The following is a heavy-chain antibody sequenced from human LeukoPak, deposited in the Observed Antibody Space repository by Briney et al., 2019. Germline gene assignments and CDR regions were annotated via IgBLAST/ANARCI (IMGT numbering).Heavy chain of an antibody. CDR2: IYHSGST. D-gene: IGHD1-26*01. Sequence: SGTLSLTCAVSGGSISSSNWWSWVRRPPGKGLEWIGEIYHSGSTNYNPSLKSRVTISVDKSKNQFSLKLSSVTAADTAVYYCARSGGSYLYYFDYWGQGTLVTVSS. CDR1: GGSISSSNW. J-gene: IGHJ4*02. CDR3: ARSGGSYLYYFDY. V-gene: IGHV4-4*02.